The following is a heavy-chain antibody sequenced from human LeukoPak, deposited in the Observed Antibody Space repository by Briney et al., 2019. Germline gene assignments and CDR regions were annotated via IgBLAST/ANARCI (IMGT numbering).Heavy chain of an antibody. J-gene: IGHJ4*02. CDR1: GYTFTGYY. V-gene: IGHV1-2*06. D-gene: IGHD7-27*01. Sequence: ASVKVSCKASGYTFTGYYMHWVRQAPGQGLEWMGRINPNSGGTNYAQKFQDRVTMTRNTSISTAYMELSSLRSDDTAVYYCARGPPNWGYDYWGPGTLVTVSS. CDR3: ARGPPNWGYDY. CDR2: INPNSGGT.